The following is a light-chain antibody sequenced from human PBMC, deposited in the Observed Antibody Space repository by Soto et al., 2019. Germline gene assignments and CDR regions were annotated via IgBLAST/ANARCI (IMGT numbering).Light chain of an antibody. J-gene: IGLJ1*01. CDR3: SSFTSDTTHV. CDR1: SSDVGSYNC. CDR2: EVS. Sequence: QSVLTQPPSVSGSPGQSVAVSCTGTSSDVGSYNCVSWYQQPPGTAPKLMIYEVSNRPSGVPDRFSGSKSGNTASLTISGLQAEDEADYYCSSFTSDTTHVFGTGTKLTVL. V-gene: IGLV2-18*02.